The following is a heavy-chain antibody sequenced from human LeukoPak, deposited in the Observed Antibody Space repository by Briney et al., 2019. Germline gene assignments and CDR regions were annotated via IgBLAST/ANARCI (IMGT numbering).Heavy chain of an antibody. J-gene: IGHJ5*02. CDR2: IYYSGST. CDR3: ARAVVVVAATYWFDP. V-gene: IGHV4-30-4*01. Sequence: SQTLSLTCTVSGGSISSGDYYWSWIRQPPGKGLEWIGYIYYSGSTYYNPSLKSRVTISVDTSKNQFSLKLSSVTAADTAVYYCARAVVVVAATYWFDPWGQGTLVTVSS. CDR1: GGSISSGDYY. D-gene: IGHD2-15*01.